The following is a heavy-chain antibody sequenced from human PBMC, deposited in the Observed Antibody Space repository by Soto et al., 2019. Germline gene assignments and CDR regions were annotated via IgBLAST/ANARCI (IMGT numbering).Heavy chain of an antibody. CDR2: IYYSGST. CDR1: GGSIRSSSYY. CDR3: ARHFCSSTSCYYYYYYYGMDV. J-gene: IGHJ6*02. Sequence: PSETLSLTCTVSGGSIRSSSYYWGWIRQPPGKGLEWIGSIYYSGSTYYNPSLKSRVTISVDTSKNQFSLKLSSVTAADTAVYYCARHFCSSTSCYYYYYYYGMDVWGQGTTVTVSS. D-gene: IGHD2-2*01. V-gene: IGHV4-39*01.